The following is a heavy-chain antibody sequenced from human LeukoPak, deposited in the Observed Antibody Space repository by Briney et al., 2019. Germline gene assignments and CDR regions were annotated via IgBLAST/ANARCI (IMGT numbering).Heavy chain of an antibody. J-gene: IGHJ4*02. CDR2: IKGDGTSK. CDR1: GLTLSSNW. V-gene: IGHV3-7*01. CDR3: ASGDSIDY. D-gene: IGHD2-21*01. Sequence: PGGSLRLSCAVSGLTLSSNWMYWVRQAPGKGLEWVANIKGDGTSKYYVDSVKGRFIISRDNAKNSLYLHMNSLRVEDTAVYFCASGDSIDYWGQGTLVTVSS.